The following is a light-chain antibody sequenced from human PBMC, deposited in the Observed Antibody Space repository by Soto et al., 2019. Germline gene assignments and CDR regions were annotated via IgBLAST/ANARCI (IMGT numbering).Light chain of an antibody. CDR1: LDIRGY. J-gene: IGKJ4*01. V-gene: IGKV1-9*01. CDR3: QQLDRYPFS. CDR2: SAS. Sequence: DIQLTQSPSFLSASVGDRVTITCRASLDIRGYLAWYQQKPGRVPWLLIYSASTLQSGVPSRFSGSGSGTEFTLTISSLQPEDFASYYCQQLDRYPFSFGGGTKVDIK.